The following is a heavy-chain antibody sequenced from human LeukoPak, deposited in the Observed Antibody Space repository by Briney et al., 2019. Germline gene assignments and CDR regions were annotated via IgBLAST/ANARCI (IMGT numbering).Heavy chain of an antibody. CDR2: IRYDGSNK. Sequence: PGGSLRLSCAASGFTFSSYGMHWVRQAPGKGLERVAFIRYDGSNKYYADSVKGRFTISRDNSKNTLYLQMNSLRAEDTAVYYCAKCDYYDSSGVGYWGQGTLVTVSS. J-gene: IGHJ4*02. V-gene: IGHV3-30*02. CDR1: GFTFSSYG. D-gene: IGHD3-22*01. CDR3: AKCDYYDSSGVGY.